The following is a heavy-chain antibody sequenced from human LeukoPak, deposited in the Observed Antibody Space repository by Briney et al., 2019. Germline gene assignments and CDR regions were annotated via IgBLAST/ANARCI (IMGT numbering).Heavy chain of an antibody. CDR3: ARGGSSWAPGGSYYYYYGMDV. D-gene: IGHD6-13*01. Sequence: SQTLSLTCPVSGDSISNEFWSWIRHPAGKGMEWIGYIYYSGSTTYSPSLKSRVTMSVDTSKRQFSLRLTSVTAADTAVYYCARGGSSWAPGGSYYYYYGMDVWGQGTTVTVSS. J-gene: IGHJ6*02. CDR2: IYYSGST. CDR1: GDSISNEF. V-gene: IGHV4-59*12.